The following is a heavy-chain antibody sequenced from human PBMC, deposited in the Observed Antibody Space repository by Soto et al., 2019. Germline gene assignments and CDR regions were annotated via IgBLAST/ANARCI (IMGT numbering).Heavy chain of an antibody. CDR1: GFSFSSYA. CDR3: ARRSSGWYFDY. J-gene: IGHJ4*02. D-gene: IGHD6-19*01. CDR2: ISYDGSNQ. V-gene: IGHV3-30-3*01. Sequence: GGSLRLSCAASGFSFSSYAMHWVRQAPGKGLEWVAVISYDGSNQYYADSVKGRFTISRGNSKNTLYLQMNSLRAEDTAVYYCARRSSGWYFDYWGQGTLVTVSS.